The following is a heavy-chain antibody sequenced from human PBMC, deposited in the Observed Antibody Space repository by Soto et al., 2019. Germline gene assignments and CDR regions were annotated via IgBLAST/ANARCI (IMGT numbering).Heavy chain of an antibody. Sequence: ASVKVSCKASGYTFTGYYMHWVRQAPGQGLEWMGWINPNSGDTNYAQKLQGWVTMTTDTSISTAYMELRRLRSDDTAVYYCARAGYFDWLNDYWGQGTLVTVSS. D-gene: IGHD3-9*01. V-gene: IGHV1-2*04. CDR3: ARAGYFDWLNDY. J-gene: IGHJ4*02. CDR2: INPNSGDT. CDR1: GYTFTGYY.